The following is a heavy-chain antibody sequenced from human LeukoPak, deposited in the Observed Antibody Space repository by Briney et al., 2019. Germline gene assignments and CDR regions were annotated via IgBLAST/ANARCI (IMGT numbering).Heavy chain of an antibody. CDR1: GFTFSNAW. J-gene: IGHJ4*02. Sequence: GGSLRLSCAASGFTFSNAWMSWVRQAPGKGLEWVGRIKSKTDGGTTDYAAPVKGRYTISRDDSKNTLYLQMNSLKTEDTAVYYCTTDDAHSSHGYWGQGTLVTVSS. V-gene: IGHV3-15*01. D-gene: IGHD2-2*01. CDR3: TTDDAHSSHGY. CDR2: IKSKTDGGTT.